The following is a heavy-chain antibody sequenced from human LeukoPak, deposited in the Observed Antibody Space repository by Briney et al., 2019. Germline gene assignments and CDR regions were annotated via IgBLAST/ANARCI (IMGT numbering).Heavy chain of an antibody. CDR1: GYTSTNYC. Sequence: ASVKVSCKASGYTSTNYCIHWLRQAPGQGVEGMGMFNPTYGRPIYAQTFEGRVTMTSDMSTSTFYMELSTLISEDTAVYFCAKDPRNILTGDYDDFDIWGQGTMVIVSS. CDR2: FNPTYGRP. V-gene: IGHV1-46*01. CDR3: AKDPRNILTGDYDDFDI. D-gene: IGHD3-9*01. J-gene: IGHJ3*02.